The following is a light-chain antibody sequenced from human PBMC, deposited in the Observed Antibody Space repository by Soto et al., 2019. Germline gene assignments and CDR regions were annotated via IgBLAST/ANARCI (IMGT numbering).Light chain of an antibody. Sequence: VVVTQSPLSLPVTLGQPASISCKSSQSPLYSDGNTYLHWFQQRPGQSPRRLIYRVSNRDSGVPDRFSGSGSGTDFTLKISRVEAEDVGVYYCMQGTHWPYTFGRGTKLEIK. CDR3: MQGTHWPYT. CDR1: QSPLYSDGNTY. V-gene: IGKV2-30*01. J-gene: IGKJ2*01. CDR2: RVS.